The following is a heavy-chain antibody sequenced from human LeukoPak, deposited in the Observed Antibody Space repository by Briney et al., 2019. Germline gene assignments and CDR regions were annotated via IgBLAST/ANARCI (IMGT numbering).Heavy chain of an antibody. CDR3: ATSPCGGDCYSNAFDI. J-gene: IGHJ3*02. V-gene: IGHV1-69*13. CDR2: IIPIFGTA. CDR1: GGTFSSYA. Sequence: SVKVSCKASGGTFSSYAISWVRQAPGQGLEWMGGIIPIFGTANYAQKFQGRVTITADESTSTAYMELSSLRSEDTAVYYCATSPCGGDCYSNAFDIWGQGTMVTVSP. D-gene: IGHD2-21*01.